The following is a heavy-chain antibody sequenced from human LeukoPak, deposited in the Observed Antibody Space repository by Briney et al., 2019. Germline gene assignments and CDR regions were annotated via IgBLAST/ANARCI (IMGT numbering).Heavy chain of an antibody. J-gene: IGHJ4*02. CDR2: MNPNSGNT. CDR1: GYTFTSSD. Sequence: ASVKVSCKASGYTFTSSDINWVRQATGQGLEWMGWMNPNSGNTGYAQKFQGRVTFTRNTSISTAYMELSSLRSEDTAVYYCARDGGIAAAGTGIDYWGQGTLVTVSS. CDR3: ARDGGIAAAGTGIDY. V-gene: IGHV1-8*03. D-gene: IGHD6-13*01.